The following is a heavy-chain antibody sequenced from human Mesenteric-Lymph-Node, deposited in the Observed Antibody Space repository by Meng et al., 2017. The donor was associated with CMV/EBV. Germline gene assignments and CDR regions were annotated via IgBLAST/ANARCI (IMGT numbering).Heavy chain of an antibody. CDR3: ARGWSPTTPHFDK. Sequence: SVKVSCKASGGTFSSYAISWVRQAPGQGLEWMGGIIPIFGTANYAQKFQGRVTITTDESTSTAYMELSSLRSEDTAVYYCARGWSPTTPHFDKWGQGTLVTVSS. CDR2: IIPIFGTA. CDR1: GGTFSSYA. V-gene: IGHV1-69*05. D-gene: IGHD1-14*01. J-gene: IGHJ4*02.